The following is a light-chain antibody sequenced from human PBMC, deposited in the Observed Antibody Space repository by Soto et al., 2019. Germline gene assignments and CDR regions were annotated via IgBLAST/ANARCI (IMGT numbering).Light chain of an antibody. CDR3: SSYTNSDTWV. Sequence: QSVLTQPASVSGSPGQSITISCTGSSSDIGGYNYVSWYQQYPGKAPKLMIYEVSNRPSGISNRFSASKSGNTASLTISGLQAEDETDYYCSSYTNSDTWVFGGGTKFTVL. V-gene: IGLV2-14*01. CDR1: SSDIGGYNY. CDR2: EVS. J-gene: IGLJ3*02.